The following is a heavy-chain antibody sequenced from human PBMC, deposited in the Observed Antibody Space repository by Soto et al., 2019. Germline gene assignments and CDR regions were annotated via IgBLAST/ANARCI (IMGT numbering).Heavy chain of an antibody. D-gene: IGHD6-13*01. CDR2: ISYDGSNK. J-gene: IGHJ6*02. CDR1: RFSFSSSA. V-gene: IGHV3-30-3*01. CDR3: ARQVEQQLVVSVDYYYYGMDV. Sequence: GGSLRLSCAAYRFSFSSSAMHWARPGPGKGLEWVAVISYDGSNKYYADSVKGRFTISRDNSKNTLYLQMNSLRAEDTAVYYCARQVEQQLVVSVDYYYYGMDVWGQGT.